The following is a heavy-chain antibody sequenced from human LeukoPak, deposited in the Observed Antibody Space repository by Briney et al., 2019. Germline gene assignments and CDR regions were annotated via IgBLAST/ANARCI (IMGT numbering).Heavy chain of an antibody. CDR1: GGSISSYY. D-gene: IGHD5-18*01. V-gene: IGHV4-59*01. J-gene: IGHJ4*02. Sequence: SETLSLTCTVSGGSISSYYWSWIRQPPGKGLEWIGYIYYSGSTNYNPSLKSRVTISVDTSKNQFSLKLSSVTAADTAVYYCARSANQIQLWSPFDYWGQGTLVTVSS. CDR3: ARSANQIQLWSPFDY. CDR2: IYYSGST.